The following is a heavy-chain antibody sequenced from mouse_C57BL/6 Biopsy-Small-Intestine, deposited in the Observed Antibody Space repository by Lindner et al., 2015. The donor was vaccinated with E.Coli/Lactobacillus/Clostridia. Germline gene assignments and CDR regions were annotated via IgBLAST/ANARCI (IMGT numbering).Heavy chain of an antibody. CDR3: ARGCPERISTRCFNYYAMDV. V-gene: IGHV1-18*01. CDR2: INPNNGGS. D-gene: IGHD2-1*01. Sequence: SVKVSCKASGYTFTGNNLHWVRQAPGQGLEWMGWINPNNGGSKNAQKFQGRVTMTRDTSISTVYLELSSLRSDDTAVYYCARGCPERISTRCFNYYAMDVWGQGTTVTVSS. J-gene: IGHJ4*01. CDR1: GYTFTGNN.